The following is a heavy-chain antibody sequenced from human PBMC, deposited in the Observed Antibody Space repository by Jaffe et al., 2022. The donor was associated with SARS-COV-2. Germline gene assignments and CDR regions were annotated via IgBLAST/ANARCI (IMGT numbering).Heavy chain of an antibody. CDR1: GFTFSSYE. J-gene: IGHJ4*02. CDR3: ARGAERGSYYWVY. Sequence: EVQLVESGGGLVQPGGSLRLSCAASGFTFSSYEMNWVRQAPGKGLEWVSYISSSGSTIYYADSVKGRFTISRDNAKNSLYLQMNSLRAEDTAVYYCARGAERGSYYWVYWGQGTLVTVSS. V-gene: IGHV3-48*03. D-gene: IGHD1-26*01. CDR2: ISSSGSTI.